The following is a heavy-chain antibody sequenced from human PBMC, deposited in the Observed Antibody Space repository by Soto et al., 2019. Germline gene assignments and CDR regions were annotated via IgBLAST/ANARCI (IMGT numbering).Heavy chain of an antibody. CDR3: ARVVRGIVLRFLEWLPFDY. Sequence: SVKVSCKASGGTFSSYAISWVRQAPGQGLEWMGGIIPIFGTANYAQKFQGRVTITADESTSTAYMELGSLRSEDTAVYYCARVVRGIVLRFLEWLPFDYWGQGTLVTVSS. D-gene: IGHD3-3*01. J-gene: IGHJ4*02. V-gene: IGHV1-69*13. CDR2: IIPIFGTA. CDR1: GGTFSSYA.